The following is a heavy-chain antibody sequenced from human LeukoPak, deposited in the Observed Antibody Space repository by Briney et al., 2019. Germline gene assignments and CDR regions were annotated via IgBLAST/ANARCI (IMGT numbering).Heavy chain of an antibody. CDR3: ARDRASGSSPRFYGMDV. J-gene: IGHJ6*02. D-gene: IGHD3-10*01. CDR1: GYIFTGYY. CDR2: PNPNSGAT. V-gene: IGHV1-2*02. Sequence: ASVKVSCKASGYIFTGYYMHWVRQAPGQGLEWMGWPNPNSGATNYAQKFQGRVTMTRDTSISTAYMELTRLTSDDTAVYYCARDRASGSSPRFYGMDVWGQGTTVTVSS.